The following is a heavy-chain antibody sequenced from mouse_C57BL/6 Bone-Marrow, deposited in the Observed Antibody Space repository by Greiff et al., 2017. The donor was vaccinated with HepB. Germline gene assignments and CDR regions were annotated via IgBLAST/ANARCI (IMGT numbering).Heavy chain of an antibody. D-gene: IGHD1-1*01. CDR1: GFNIKDDY. Sequence: EVQLQQSGAELVRPGASVKLSCTASGFNIKDDYMHWVKQRPEQGLAWIGWLDPENGDTEYASKFQGKATITADTSSNTAYLQLSSLTSEDTAVYYCTRGYGSSYENYFDYWGQGTTLTVSS. CDR2: LDPENGDT. V-gene: IGHV14-4*01. J-gene: IGHJ2*01. CDR3: TRGYGSSYENYFDY.